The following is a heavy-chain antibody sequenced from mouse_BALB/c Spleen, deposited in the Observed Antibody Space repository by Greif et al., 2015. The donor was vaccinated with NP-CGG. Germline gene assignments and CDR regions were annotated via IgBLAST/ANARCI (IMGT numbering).Heavy chain of an antibody. CDR1: GYTFTSSW. Sequence: QVQLQQSGPVLVRPGASVKLSCKASGYTFTSSWMHWAKQTPGQGLEWLGEIHPYSGNTYYTAKFSGKATLTEDTSYSTAYVDLSSLKSEDSAIYYCARAAPYNMDYWGQGTTVTVSS. J-gene: IGHJ4*01. CDR2: IHPYSGNT. CDR3: ARAAPYNMDY. V-gene: IGHV1S130*01. D-gene: IGHD1-3*01.